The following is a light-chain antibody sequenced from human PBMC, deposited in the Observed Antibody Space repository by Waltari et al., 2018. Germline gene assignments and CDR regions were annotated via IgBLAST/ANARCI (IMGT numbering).Light chain of an antibody. Sequence: DIVMTQSPATLSVSPGERATLSCRASQSVSSNLAWYQQKPGQAPRLLIYGASTRATGIPARFSGSGSGTEFTLTITSMQSEDFAVYHCQQYNNWPPMYTFGQGTKLEIK. J-gene: IGKJ2*01. CDR2: GAS. CDR1: QSVSSN. V-gene: IGKV3-15*01. CDR3: QQYNNWPPMYT.